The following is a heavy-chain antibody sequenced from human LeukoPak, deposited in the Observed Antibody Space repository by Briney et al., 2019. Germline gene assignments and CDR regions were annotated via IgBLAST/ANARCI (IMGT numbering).Heavy chain of an antibody. Sequence: ASVKVSCKASGYTFTGYYMHWVRQAPGQGLEWMGWINPNSGGTNYARKFQGRVTMTRDTSISTAYMELSRLRSDDTAVYYCARDDRGYYDYIWGSYRYTGLDYWGQGTLVTVSS. CDR3: ARDDRGYYDYIWGSYRYTGLDY. D-gene: IGHD3-16*02. V-gene: IGHV1-2*02. CDR1: GYTFTGYY. J-gene: IGHJ4*02. CDR2: INPNSGGT.